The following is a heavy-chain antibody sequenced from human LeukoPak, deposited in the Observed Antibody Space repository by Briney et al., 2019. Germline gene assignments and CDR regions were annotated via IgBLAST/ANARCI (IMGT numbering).Heavy chain of an antibody. V-gene: IGHV1-69*13. Sequence: ASVKVSCKASGGTFSRNGISWVRQAPGQGLEWVGGIIPGFATTNYAQKFQGRVTITADESTSTAYMEMSSLRFDDTAVYYCVRGDIAVAGGTPSYYYYGMDVWGQGTTVTVSS. J-gene: IGHJ6*02. CDR2: IIPGFATT. CDR1: GGTFSRNG. CDR3: VRGDIAVAGGTPSYYYYGMDV. D-gene: IGHD6-19*01.